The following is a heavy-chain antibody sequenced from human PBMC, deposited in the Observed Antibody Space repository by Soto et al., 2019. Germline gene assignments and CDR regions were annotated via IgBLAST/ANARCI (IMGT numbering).Heavy chain of an antibody. CDR1: GGSICSSNW. D-gene: IGHD3-3*02. CDR2: IYHSGST. J-gene: IGHJ3*02. CDR3: ARVLGNDAFDI. Sequence: TSETLSLPCAVSGGSICSSNWWSWVRKPAGKGLEWIGEIYHSGSTNYNPSLKSRVTISVDKSKNQFSLKLSSVTAADTAVYYCARVLGNDAFDIWGQGTMVTVS. V-gene: IGHV4-4*02.